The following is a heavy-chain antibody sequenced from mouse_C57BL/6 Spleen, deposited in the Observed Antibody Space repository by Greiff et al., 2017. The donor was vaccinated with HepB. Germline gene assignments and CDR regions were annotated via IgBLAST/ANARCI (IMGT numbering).Heavy chain of an antibody. V-gene: IGHV1-55*01. D-gene: IGHD2-4*01. J-gene: IGHJ4*01. CDR1: GYTFTSYW. Sequence: QVQLQQPGAELVKPGASVKMSCKASGYTFTSYWITWVKQRPGQGLEWIGDIYPGSGSTNYNEKFKSKATLTVDTSSSTAYMQLSSLTSEDSAVYYCARTFDYDPYYAMDYWGQGTSVTVSS. CDR3: ARTFDYDPYYAMDY. CDR2: IYPGSGST.